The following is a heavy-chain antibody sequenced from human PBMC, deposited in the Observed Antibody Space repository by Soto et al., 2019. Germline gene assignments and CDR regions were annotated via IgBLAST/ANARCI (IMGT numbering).Heavy chain of an antibody. CDR2: INAGNRNT. Sequence: QVQLVQSGAEEKKPGASVKVSCKASGYTFTSYAMHWVRQAPGQRLEWMEWINAGNRNTKYSQKFQGRVTITRVTSASTAYKELSSLRSEDTAVYYGARSYGEIAAAASLAWYYFDYWSQGTLVTVSS. J-gene: IGHJ4*02. V-gene: IGHV1-3*05. CDR3: ARSYGEIAAAASLAWYYFDY. CDR1: GYTFTSYA. D-gene: IGHD6-25*01.